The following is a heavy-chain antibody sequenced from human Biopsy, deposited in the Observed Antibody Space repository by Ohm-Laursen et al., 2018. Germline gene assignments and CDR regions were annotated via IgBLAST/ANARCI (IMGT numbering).Heavy chain of an antibody. V-gene: IGHV4-59*11. CDR2: ISYTGYT. Sequence: GTLSLTCTVSGGSFTGHYWSWIRQPPGKGLEWIGHISYTGYTSHNAPLKSRVTISVDTSRNHFSLRLSSLTAADTAVYYCARGSNDFGGLYFPRWGQGTLLTVSS. D-gene: IGHD4-23*01. CDR3: ARGSNDFGGLYFPR. J-gene: IGHJ4*02. CDR1: GGSFTGHY.